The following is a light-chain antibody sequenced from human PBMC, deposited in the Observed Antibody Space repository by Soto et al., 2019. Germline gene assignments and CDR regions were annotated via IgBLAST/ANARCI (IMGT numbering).Light chain of an antibody. CDR3: QHRSSWPIT. CDR2: GAS. Sequence: ETMLTQSPATLSASPGERVTISCRATQSVTYNLAWYQQKPGQAPRLLIYGASTRATGIPARFSGRGSGTEFTLTITSLQSEDFAVYYCQHRSSWPITFGQGTRLEIK. V-gene: IGKV3-15*01. CDR1: QSVTYN. J-gene: IGKJ5*01.